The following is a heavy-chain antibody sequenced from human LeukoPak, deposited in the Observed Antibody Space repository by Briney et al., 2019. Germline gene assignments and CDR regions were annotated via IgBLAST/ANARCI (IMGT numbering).Heavy chain of an antibody. D-gene: IGHD6-19*01. CDR1: GGSISSYY. CDR3: ARAQSRGGLYS. Sequence: PSETLTLTCTVSGGSISSYYWSWIRQPPGKGLEWIGYIYYSGNTNYNPSLKRRVTITVDTSKNLFSLKLSSVTAADTAVYYCARAQSRGGLYSWGQGTLVTVSS. V-gene: IGHV4-59*01. CDR2: IYYSGNT. J-gene: IGHJ4*02.